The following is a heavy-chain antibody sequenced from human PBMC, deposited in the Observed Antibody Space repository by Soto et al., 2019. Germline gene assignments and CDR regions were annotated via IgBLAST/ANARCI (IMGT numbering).Heavy chain of an antibody. V-gene: IGHV1-69*08. J-gene: IGHJ5*02. CDR1: GGTFSTYT. Sequence: QVQLVQSGAEVKKPGSSVKVSCKASGGTFSTYTITWVRQAPGQGLEWMGRIIPIIGIINYAQKFQGRVPMSADKFTGTAYMELTGLRSDDTAVYYCAGDPDSHYNDSHASSYPWGQGTLVTVSS. CDR3: AGDPDSHYNDSHASSYP. D-gene: IGHD4-4*01. CDR2: IIPIIGII.